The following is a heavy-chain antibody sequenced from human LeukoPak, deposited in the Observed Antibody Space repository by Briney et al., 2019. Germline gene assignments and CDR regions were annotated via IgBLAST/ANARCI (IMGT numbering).Heavy chain of an antibody. D-gene: IGHD6-13*01. V-gene: IGHV4-39*01. J-gene: IGHJ3*02. CDR3: ARFRIAAAGIDAFDI. Sequence: PSETLSLTCTVSGGSISSSSYYWSWIRQPPGKGLEWIASINYSGSTYYNPSLKSRVTISVDTSKNQFSLKLSSVTAADTAVYYCARFRIAAAGIDAFDIWGQGTMVTVSS. CDR2: INYSGST. CDR1: GGSISSSSYY.